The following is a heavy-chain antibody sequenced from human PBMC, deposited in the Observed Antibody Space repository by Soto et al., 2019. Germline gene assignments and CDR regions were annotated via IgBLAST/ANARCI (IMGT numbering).Heavy chain of an antibody. V-gene: IGHV4-34*01. CDR2: INHSGST. J-gene: IGHJ5*02. CDR3: ARVNHRGRLYSGYAYYNWFDP. CDR1: GGSFSGYY. D-gene: IGHD5-12*01. Sequence: PSETLSLSYAVYGGSFSGYYWSWIRQPPGKGLEWIGEINHSGSTNYNPSLKSRVTISVDTSKNQFSLKLSSVTAADTAAYYCARVNHRGRLYSGYAYYNWFDPWGQGTLVTVSS.